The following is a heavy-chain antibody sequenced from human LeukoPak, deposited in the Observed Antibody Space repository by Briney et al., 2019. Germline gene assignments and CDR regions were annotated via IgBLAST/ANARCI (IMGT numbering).Heavy chain of an antibody. CDR2: INPNSGGT. J-gene: IGHJ4*02. V-gene: IGHV1-2*02. Sequence: ASVKVSCKASGYTFTGYYMHWVRQALGQGLEWMGWINPNSGGTNYAQKFQGRVTMTRGTSISTAYMELSRLRSDDTAVYYCARSLAKEEMTNWGQGTLVTVSS. CDR3: ARSLAKEEMTN. D-gene: IGHD3-16*02. CDR1: GYTFTGYY.